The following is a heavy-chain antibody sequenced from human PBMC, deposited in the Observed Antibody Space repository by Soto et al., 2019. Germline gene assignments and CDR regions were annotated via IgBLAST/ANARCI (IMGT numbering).Heavy chain of an antibody. CDR3: AREMNYYDTSGDSYFDY. Sequence: QVQLQESGPGLVKPSQTLSLTCTVSGGSISSGTYHWSWIRHHPGKGLEWIGYIYYSGSTYYNPSLKRRLTISEDTSKNQFSLRLSSVTAADTAVYYCAREMNYYDTSGDSYFDYWGQGTLVTVSS. V-gene: IGHV4-31*03. D-gene: IGHD3-22*01. CDR2: IYYSGST. CDR1: GGSISSGTYH. J-gene: IGHJ4*02.